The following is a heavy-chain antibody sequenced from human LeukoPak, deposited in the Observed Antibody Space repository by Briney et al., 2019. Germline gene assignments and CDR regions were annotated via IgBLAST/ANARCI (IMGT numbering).Heavy chain of an antibody. V-gene: IGHV1-2*02. CDR3: AILRGISMVRGFVY. Sequence: GASVKLSCKASGYTFTGYYMHWVRQAPGQGLEWMGWINPNSAGTNYAQKFQGSVTMTRETSISTAYTELSRLRSHDTALYYRAILRGISMVRGFVYWGQGSLVTVSS. J-gene: IGHJ4*02. D-gene: IGHD3-10*01. CDR1: GYTFTGYY. CDR2: INPNSAGT.